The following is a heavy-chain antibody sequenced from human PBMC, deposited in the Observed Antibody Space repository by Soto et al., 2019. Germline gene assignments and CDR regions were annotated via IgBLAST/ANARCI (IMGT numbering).Heavy chain of an antibody. CDR3: ARETYYDFWSGLGGTYYFDY. Sequence: PSETLSLTCTVSGGSVSSGSYYWSWIRQPPGKGLEWIGYIYYSGSTNYNPSLKSRVTISVDTSKNQFSLKLSSVTAADTAVYYCARETYYDFWSGLGGTYYFDYWGQGTLVTVSS. J-gene: IGHJ4*02. V-gene: IGHV4-61*01. CDR2: IYYSGST. D-gene: IGHD3-3*01. CDR1: GGSVSSGSYY.